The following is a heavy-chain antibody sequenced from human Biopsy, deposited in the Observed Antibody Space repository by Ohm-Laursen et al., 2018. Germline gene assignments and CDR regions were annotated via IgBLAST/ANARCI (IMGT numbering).Heavy chain of an antibody. J-gene: IGHJ3*02. CDR3: ARDPGYDFWSGSDPFDI. CDR1: GYTFTAYG. Sequence: SVTVSCTTSGYTFTAYGISWVRRAPGHGLEWMGWISTYNDDTNIAQKFQGRVSMTTDTSTRTAYMELRSLRSGDTAIYFCARDPGYDFWSGSDPFDIWGQGTLVTVS. CDR2: ISTYNDDT. D-gene: IGHD3-3*01. V-gene: IGHV1-18*04.